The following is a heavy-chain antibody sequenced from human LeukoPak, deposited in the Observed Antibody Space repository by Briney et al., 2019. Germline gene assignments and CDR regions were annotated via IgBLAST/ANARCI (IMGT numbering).Heavy chain of an antibody. CDR2: IYPGDSDI. CDR1: GYSFTNYW. Sequence: GESLQISCKGSGYSFTNYWIGWVRQMPGKGLEGMGIIYPGDSDISYSPSFQGRVTISANKSISTAYLQWSSLKASDTAMYYCARRKYCSGGSCHGYYYYGMDVWGQGTTVTVSS. CDR3: ARRKYCSGGSCHGYYYYGMDV. D-gene: IGHD2-15*01. V-gene: IGHV5-51*01. J-gene: IGHJ6*02.